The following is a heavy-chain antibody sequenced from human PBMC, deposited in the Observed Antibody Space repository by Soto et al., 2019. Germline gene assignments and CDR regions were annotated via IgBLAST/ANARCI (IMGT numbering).Heavy chain of an antibody. V-gene: IGHV1-3*01. J-gene: IGHJ3*02. D-gene: IGHD3-10*01. CDR2: INAGNGNT. CDR3: ASLLWFGESNDAFDI. Sequence: ASVKVSCKASGYTFTSYAMHWVRQAPGQRLEWMGWINAGNGNTKYSQKFQGRVTITRDTSASTAYMELSSLRSEDTAVYYCASLLWFGESNDAFDIWGKGQWSPSPQ. CDR1: GYTFTSYA.